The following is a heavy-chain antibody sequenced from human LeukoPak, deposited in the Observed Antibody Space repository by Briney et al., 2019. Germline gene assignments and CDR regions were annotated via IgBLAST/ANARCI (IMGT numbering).Heavy chain of an antibody. V-gene: IGHV3-21*04. Sequence: GGSLRLSCAASGFTFSSYSMNWVRQAPGKGLEWVSSISSSSSYIYYADSVKGRFTISRDNAKDSLYLQMNSLRAEDTAVYYCARDHTYYYGSGYYDDYWGQGTLVTVSS. D-gene: IGHD3-22*01. CDR1: GFTFSSYS. J-gene: IGHJ4*02. CDR3: ARDHTYYYGSGYYDDY. CDR2: ISSSSSYI.